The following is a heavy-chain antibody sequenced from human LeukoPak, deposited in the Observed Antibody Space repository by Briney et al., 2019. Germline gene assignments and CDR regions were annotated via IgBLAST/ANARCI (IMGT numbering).Heavy chain of an antibody. CDR2: ISYDSNTK. D-gene: IGHD2-8*02. V-gene: IGHV3-30-3*01. Sequence: PGGSLRLSCAASGFTFNNYWMHWFRQAPGKGLEWVAVISYDSNTKHYADSVKGRFTISRDNSKNTLYVQMNSLRAEDTAVYYCARSGGLLKFDCWGQGTLVIVSS. J-gene: IGHJ4*02. CDR1: GFTFNNYW. CDR3: ARSGGLLKFDC.